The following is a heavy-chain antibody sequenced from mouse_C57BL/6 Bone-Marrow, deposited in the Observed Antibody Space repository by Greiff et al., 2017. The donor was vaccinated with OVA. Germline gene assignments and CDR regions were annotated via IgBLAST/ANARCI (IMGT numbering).Heavy chain of an antibody. CDR2: ISDGGSYT. D-gene: IGHD1-1*01. V-gene: IGHV5-4*03. CDR1: GFTFSSYA. Sequence: DVMLVESGGGLVKPGGSLKLSCAASGFTFSSYAMSWVRQTPEKRLEWVATISDGGSYTYYPDNVKGRFTISRDNAKNNLYLQMSHLKSEDTAMYYCARGYGSRYYAMDYWGQGTSVTVSS. CDR3: ARGYGSRYYAMDY. J-gene: IGHJ4*01.